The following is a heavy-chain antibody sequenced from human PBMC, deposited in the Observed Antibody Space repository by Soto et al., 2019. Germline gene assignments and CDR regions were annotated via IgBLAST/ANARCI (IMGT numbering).Heavy chain of an antibody. CDR2: INHSGIT. Sequence: SETLSLTCAVYGGSFSGYYCSWIRQPPWKGLEWIGEINHSGITNYNPSLKSRVTISVDTSKNQFSLKLSSVTAADKAVYYCARGPRRGLLAGFDYLGQRTLVAVSS. V-gene: IGHV4-34*01. CDR1: GGSFSGYY. D-gene: IGHD3-3*02. J-gene: IGHJ4*02. CDR3: ARGPRRGLLAGFDY.